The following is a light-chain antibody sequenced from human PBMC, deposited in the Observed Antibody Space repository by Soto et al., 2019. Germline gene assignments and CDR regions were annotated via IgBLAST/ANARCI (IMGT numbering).Light chain of an antibody. Sequence: EIVMTQSPATLTPSPGDTATLSCRATQSISNNIAWNQQKPGQDPRLLIHGASTGATGLPASFSGSGSGTEFTLSISSLQSEDFAVYYCLQYNKWPRTFGQGTKVEI. CDR2: GAS. V-gene: IGKV3-15*01. CDR3: LQYNKWPRT. J-gene: IGKJ1*01. CDR1: QSISNN.